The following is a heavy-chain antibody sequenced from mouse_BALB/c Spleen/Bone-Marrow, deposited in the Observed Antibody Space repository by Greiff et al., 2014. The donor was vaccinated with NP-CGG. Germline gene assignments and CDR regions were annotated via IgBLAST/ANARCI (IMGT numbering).Heavy chain of an antibody. Sequence: EVQLQQSGAALVKPGASVKLSCTASGFNIKDTYMHWVKQRPEQGLEWIGRIGPANGNTKYDPKFQGKATITADTSSNTAYLQLSSLTSEDTAVYYCANYYYGSHFDYWGQGTTLTVSS. CDR2: IGPANGNT. CDR1: GFNIKDTY. J-gene: IGHJ2*01. CDR3: ANYYYGSHFDY. D-gene: IGHD1-1*01. V-gene: IGHV14-3*02.